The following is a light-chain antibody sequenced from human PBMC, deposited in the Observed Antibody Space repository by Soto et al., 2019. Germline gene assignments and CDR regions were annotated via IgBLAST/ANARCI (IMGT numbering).Light chain of an antibody. Sequence: QSALTQPASVSGSPGQSITISCTGTSSDVGAYNYVSWYQQYPGKAPKLMIYDVSNRPSGISNRFSGSKSANTASLTISGLQAEDEADYYCCSYAGDSAPYVFGTGTKSPS. CDR1: SSDVGAYNY. J-gene: IGLJ1*01. V-gene: IGLV2-14*01. CDR3: CSYAGDSAPYV. CDR2: DVS.